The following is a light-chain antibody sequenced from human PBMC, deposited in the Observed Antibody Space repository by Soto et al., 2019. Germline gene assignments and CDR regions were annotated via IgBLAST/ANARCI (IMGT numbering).Light chain of an antibody. CDR3: HHYNKCPQ. CDR1: QSVSNK. Sequence: EIVMTQSPGTLSVSPGERATLFCRASQSVSNKLAWYQQKPGQAPRLIIYGTSTRATGIPARFSGSGSGTDFTLTISSLQSEDFAIYYCHHYNKCPQLGGGTKV. V-gene: IGKV3-15*01. J-gene: IGKJ4*01. CDR2: GTS.